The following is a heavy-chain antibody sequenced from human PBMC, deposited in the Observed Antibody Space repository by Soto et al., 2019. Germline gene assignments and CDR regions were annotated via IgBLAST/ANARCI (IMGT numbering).Heavy chain of an antibody. Sequence: QVQLQESGPGLVTPSQTLSLTCSVSGGSIISGGYYWTWIRQHPGKDLEWIGYVFHSGSTTYNLSLQSRVTISVDTSKNPVYLRLSSVTAADTAVYYCARGETYWYFYLWGRGTLVTVSS. V-gene: IGHV4-31*03. CDR3: ARGETYWYFYL. CDR2: VFHSGST. CDR1: GGSIISGGYY. J-gene: IGHJ2*01.